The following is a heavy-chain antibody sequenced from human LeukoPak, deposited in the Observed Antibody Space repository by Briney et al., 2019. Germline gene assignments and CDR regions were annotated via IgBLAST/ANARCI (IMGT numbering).Heavy chain of an antibody. V-gene: IGHV3-30*18. CDR2: ISYDGSNK. CDR1: AFTFCSNG. J-gene: IGHJ4*02. D-gene: IGHD4-17*01. Sequence: PGRSLRLSCAACAFTFCSNGMHFVRQAHGTVLHLVAIISYDGSNKYYADSVKGRFTISRDNSKNTLYLQMNSLRAEDTAVYYCAKHLATVTLIDYWGQGTLVTVSS. CDR3: AKHLATVTLIDY.